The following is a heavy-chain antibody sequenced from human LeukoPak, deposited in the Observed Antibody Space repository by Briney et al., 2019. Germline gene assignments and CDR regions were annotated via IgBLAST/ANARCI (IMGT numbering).Heavy chain of an antibody. CDR2: IRYDGSNK. D-gene: IGHD3-3*01. CDR1: GFTFSSYD. J-gene: IGHJ5*02. CDR3: AKGGYYDFWSGYSNWFDP. V-gene: IGHV3-30*02. Sequence: PGGAPSLSCAAPGFTFSSYDMHRPRHAPGTGLERVAFIRYDGSNKYYADSVKGRFTISRDNSKNTLYLQMNSLRAEDTAVYYCAKGGYYDFWSGYSNWFDPWGQGTLVTVSS.